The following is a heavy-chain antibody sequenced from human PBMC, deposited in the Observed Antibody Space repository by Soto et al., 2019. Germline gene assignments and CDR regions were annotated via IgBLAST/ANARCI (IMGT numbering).Heavy chain of an antibody. J-gene: IGHJ4*02. CDR1: GGSISSGGYY. CDR2: IYYSGST. CDR3: ARVVPPARPDY. D-gene: IGHD2-2*01. Sequence: ASETLSLTCTVSGGSISSGGYYWSWIRQHPGKGLEWIGYIYYSGSTYYNPSLKSRVTISVDTSKNQFSLKLSSVTAADTAVYYCARVVPPARPDYWGQGTLVTVSS. V-gene: IGHV4-31*03.